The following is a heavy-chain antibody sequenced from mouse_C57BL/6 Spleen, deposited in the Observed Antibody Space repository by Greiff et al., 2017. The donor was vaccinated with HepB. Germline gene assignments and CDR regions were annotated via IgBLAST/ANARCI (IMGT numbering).Heavy chain of an antibody. J-gene: IGHJ4*01. CDR3: ARTYDYDERYYYAMDY. CDR1: GYTFTDYN. CDR2: INPNNGGT. D-gene: IGHD2-4*01. Sequence: VQLQQSGPELVKPGASVKIPCKASGYTFTDYNMDWVKQSHGKSLEWIGDINPNNGGTIYNQKFKGKATLTVDKSSSTAYMELRSLTSEDTAVYYCARTYDYDERYYYAMDYWGQGTSVTVSS. V-gene: IGHV1-18*01.